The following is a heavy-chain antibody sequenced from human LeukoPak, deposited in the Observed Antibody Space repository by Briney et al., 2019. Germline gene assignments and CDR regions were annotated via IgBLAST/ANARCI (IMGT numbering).Heavy chain of an antibody. CDR1: GYSFTSYW. CDR2: IYPGDSDT. J-gene: IGHJ2*01. Sequence: GEPLKTSCKGSGYSFTSYWIGWVRQMPGKGLEWMGIIYPGDSDTNYSPYFQVKVTISADKSISTAYLQWSSLKASDTAMYYCARGGGSIPDWYFDLWGRGTLVTVSS. D-gene: IGHD2-15*01. V-gene: IGHV5-51*01. CDR3: ARGGGSIPDWYFDL.